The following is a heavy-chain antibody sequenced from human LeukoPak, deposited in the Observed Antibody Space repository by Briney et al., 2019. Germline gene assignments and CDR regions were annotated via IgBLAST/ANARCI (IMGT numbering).Heavy chain of an antibody. Sequence: GSLRLSCAASGFTFSNYATNWVRQAPGKGLEWVSGISGGGASRDYADSVKGRFTISRDNSKNTVLLQMDSLRAEDTAVYYCARDRVGATDYFDYWGQGTLVTVSS. J-gene: IGHJ4*02. CDR2: ISGGGASR. V-gene: IGHV3-23*01. D-gene: IGHD1-26*01. CDR1: GFTFSNYA. CDR3: ARDRVGATDYFDY.